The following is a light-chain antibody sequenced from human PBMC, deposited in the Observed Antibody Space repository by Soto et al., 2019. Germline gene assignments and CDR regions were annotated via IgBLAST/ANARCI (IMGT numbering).Light chain of an antibody. CDR3: QQYNNWPRT. CDR1: QSVGNT. J-gene: IGKJ1*01. Sequence: EIVLTQSPATLSVSPGERATLSCRASQSVGNTLAWYQQQPGQTPRLLIYGASTTATGIPARFSGSGSGTEFTLTIDSLQSEDFAVYYCQQYNNWPRTFGQGTKV. CDR2: GAS. V-gene: IGKV3-15*01.